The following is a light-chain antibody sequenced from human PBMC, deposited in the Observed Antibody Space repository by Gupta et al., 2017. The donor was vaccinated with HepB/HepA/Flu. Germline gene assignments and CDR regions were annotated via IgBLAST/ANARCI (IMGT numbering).Light chain of an antibody. V-gene: IGLV7-43*01. Sequence: QTVVTPEPSLTVSPGATGPLTCASSTGAVTSGHSSNWFQQKPGQPPSTLIYSTNNKPSWTPACFSGSLLGDKAALTLSGVHPEDEAEYYCLLYFGAVWLFGGGTKLTVL. J-gene: IGLJ3*02. CDR3: LLYFGAVWL. CDR2: STN. CDR1: TGAVTSGHS.